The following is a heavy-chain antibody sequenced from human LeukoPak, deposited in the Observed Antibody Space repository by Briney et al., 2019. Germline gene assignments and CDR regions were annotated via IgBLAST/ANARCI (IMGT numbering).Heavy chain of an antibody. V-gene: IGHV3-53*01. CDR3: ATRPSGDYPYFDF. D-gene: IGHD4-17*01. J-gene: IGHJ4*02. CDR1: GFTVSSKY. CDR2: IFGDGRT. Sequence: GGSLRLSCAASGFTVSSKYMSWVRQAPGMGLEWISVIFGDGRTHYADSMKSRFTISRDNSKNTLYLQMSSLRAEDTAVYYCATRPSGDYPYFDFWGQGTLVTVSS.